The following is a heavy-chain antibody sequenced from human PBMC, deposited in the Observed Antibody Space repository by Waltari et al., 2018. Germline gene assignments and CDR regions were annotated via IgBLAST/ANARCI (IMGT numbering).Heavy chain of an antibody. CDR3: ATEGYCSGGSCLSPLYYGMDV. CDR1: GYTFTSYG. J-gene: IGHJ6*02. V-gene: IGHV1-18*04. Sequence: QVQLVQSGAEVKKPGASVKVSCKASGYTFTSYGISWVRQAPGQGLEWMGWISAYNGNTNYAQKLQGRVTMTTDTSTSTAYMELRSLRSDDTAVYYCATEGYCSGGSCLSPLYYGMDVWGQGTTVTVSS. D-gene: IGHD2-15*01. CDR2: ISAYNGNT.